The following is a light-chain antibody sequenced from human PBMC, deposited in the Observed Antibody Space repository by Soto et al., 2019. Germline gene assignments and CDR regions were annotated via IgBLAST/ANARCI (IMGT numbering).Light chain of an antibody. CDR1: VGL. Sequence: SALTQPASVSGSPGQSITISCTGTVGLVSWYQQLPGNVPKLIIYDDTKRPSGVSGRFSGSKSGNTASLTISGLQTEDEADYYCCLYVGGRTYLFGTGTKVTVL. CDR2: DDT. V-gene: IGLV2-23*01. J-gene: IGLJ1*01. CDR3: CLYVGGRTYL.